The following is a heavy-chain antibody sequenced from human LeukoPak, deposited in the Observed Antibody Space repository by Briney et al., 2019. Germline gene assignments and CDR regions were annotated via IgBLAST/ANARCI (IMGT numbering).Heavy chain of an antibody. Sequence: SETLCLTCAVYVGSFRGYYWSWIREPPGKGVGWSGEINHSGSTNYNPSLTSRVTISVDTSKNQFSLKLSSVTAADTAVYYCASYQIAVAGTQRFDYWGQGTLVTVSS. CDR3: ASYQIAVAGTQRFDY. J-gene: IGHJ4*02. CDR2: INHSGST. D-gene: IGHD6-19*01. V-gene: IGHV4-34*01. CDR1: VGSFRGYY.